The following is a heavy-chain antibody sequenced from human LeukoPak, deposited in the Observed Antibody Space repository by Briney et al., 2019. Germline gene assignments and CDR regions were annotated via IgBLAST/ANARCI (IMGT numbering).Heavy chain of an antibody. J-gene: IGHJ4*02. CDR2: INHSGST. V-gene: IGHV4-34*01. CDR3: ARGGDLAWEPLFDY. Sequence: SETLSLTCAVYGGSFSGYYWSWIRQPPGKGLEWIGEINHSGSTNYNPSLKSRVTISVDTSKNQFSLKLSSVTPEDTAVYYCARGGDLAWEPLFDYWGQGTLVTVSS. D-gene: IGHD1-14*01. CDR1: GGSFSGYY.